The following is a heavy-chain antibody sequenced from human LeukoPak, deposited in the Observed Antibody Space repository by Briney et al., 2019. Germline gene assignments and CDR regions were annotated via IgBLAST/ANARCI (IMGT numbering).Heavy chain of an antibody. D-gene: IGHD3-10*01. CDR2: ISAYNGDT. V-gene: IGHV1-18*01. CDR1: GYTFTNYG. J-gene: IGHJ4*02. Sequence: SVKVSCKASGYTFTNYGISWVRQAPGQGLEWMGWISAYNGDTNYAQKLQGRVTMTTDTSTSTAYMELRSLRSDDTAVYYCAREVWFGELSERTLDYWGQGTLVTVSS. CDR3: AREVWFGELSERTLDY.